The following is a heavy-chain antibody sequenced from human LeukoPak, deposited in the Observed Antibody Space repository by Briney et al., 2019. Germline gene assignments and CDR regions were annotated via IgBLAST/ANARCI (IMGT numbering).Heavy chain of an antibody. CDR2: INTDGSST. CDR3: ASGAQGSSWIVY. J-gene: IGHJ4*02. D-gene: IGHD6-13*01. CDR1: GFTSSSYW. V-gene: IGHV3-74*01. Sequence: GGSLRLSCAASGFTSSSYWMHWVRQAPGKGLVWVSRINTDGSSTTYADSVKGRFTLSRDNAKHTLYLQMNSLRDDDTAVYFCASGAQGSSWIVYWGQGTLVTVSS.